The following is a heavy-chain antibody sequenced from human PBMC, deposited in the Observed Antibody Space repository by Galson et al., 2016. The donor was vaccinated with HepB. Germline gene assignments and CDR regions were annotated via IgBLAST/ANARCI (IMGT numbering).Heavy chain of an antibody. D-gene: IGHD6-13*01. Sequence: QSGAEVKKAGESLKISRKGSGYSFTNYWIGWVRQMPGKGLEWMGMIYPGDSDTRYSPTFQGQVTISADKSISTAYLQWSSLKASETAMYYSASHLQKWGSSSWSVFWGQGTLVTVSS. CDR2: IYPGDSDT. V-gene: IGHV5-51*01. J-gene: IGHJ4*02. CDR1: GYSFTNYW. CDR3: ASHLQKWGSSSWSVF.